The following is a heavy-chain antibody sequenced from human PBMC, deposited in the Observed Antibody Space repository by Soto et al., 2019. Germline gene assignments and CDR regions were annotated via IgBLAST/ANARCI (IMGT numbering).Heavy chain of an antibody. D-gene: IGHD3-10*01. CDR1: GFTFSSYA. CDR3: ARGYYYGSGSYYNALYNWFDP. CDR2: ISYDGSNK. Sequence: PGGSLRLSCAASGFTFSSYAMHWVRQAPGKGLEWVAVISYDGSNKYYADSVKGRFTISRDNSKNTLYLQMNSLRAEDTAVYYCARGYYYGSGSYYNALYNWFDPWGQGTLVTVSS. J-gene: IGHJ5*02. V-gene: IGHV3-30-3*01.